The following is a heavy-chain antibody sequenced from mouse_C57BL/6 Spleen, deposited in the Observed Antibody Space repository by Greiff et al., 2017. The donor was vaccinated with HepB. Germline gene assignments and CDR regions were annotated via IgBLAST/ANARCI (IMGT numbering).Heavy chain of an antibody. CDR3: TTLLTWFAY. CDR2: IDPETGGT. J-gene: IGHJ3*01. V-gene: IGHV1-15*01. CDR1: GYTFTDYE. D-gene: IGHD2-10*01. Sequence: VHLVESGAELVRPGASVTLSCKASGYTFTDYEMHWVKQTPVHGLEWIGAIDPETGGTAYNQKFKGKAILTADKSSSTAYMELRSLTSEDSAVYYCTTLLTWFAYWGQGTLVTVSA.